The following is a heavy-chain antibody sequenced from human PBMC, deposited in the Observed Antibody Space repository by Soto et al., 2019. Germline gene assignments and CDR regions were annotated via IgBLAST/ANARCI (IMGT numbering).Heavy chain of an antibody. CDR1: GGSISSGGHS. Sequence: QLQLQESGSGLVKSSQTLSLTCAVSGGSISSGGHSWNWIRQPPGKGLEWIGYIYHSGITYYNPSLKSRVTISLNRSRNHFYLRLSTVPAADTAVYFCSRAETITITRVPEVAGFDIWGQGTVVSVSS. D-gene: IGHD5-12*01. J-gene: IGHJ3*02. V-gene: IGHV4-30-2*01. CDR3: SRAETITITRVPEVAGFDI. CDR2: IYHSGIT.